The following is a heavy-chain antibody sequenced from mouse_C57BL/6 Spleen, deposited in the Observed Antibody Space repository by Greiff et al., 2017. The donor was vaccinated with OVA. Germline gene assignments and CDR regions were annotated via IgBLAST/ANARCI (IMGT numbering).Heavy chain of an antibody. J-gene: IGHJ4*01. Sequence: VQLKQSGPELVKPGASVKMSCKASGYTFTDYNMHWVKQSHGKSLEWIGYINPNNGGTSYNQKFKGKATLTVNKSSSTAYMELRSLTSEDSAVYYCARSAGFYYYGSSPPYAMDYWGQGTSVTVSS. CDR3: ARSAGFYYYGSSPPYAMDY. V-gene: IGHV1-22*01. CDR1: GYTFTDYN. CDR2: INPNNGGT. D-gene: IGHD1-1*01.